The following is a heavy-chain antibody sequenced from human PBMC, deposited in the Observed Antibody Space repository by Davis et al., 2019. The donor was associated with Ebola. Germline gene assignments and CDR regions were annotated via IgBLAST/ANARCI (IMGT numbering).Heavy chain of an antibody. CDR1: GFSLTTNS. V-gene: IGHV3-30*04. D-gene: IGHD5-24*01. Sequence: PGGSLRLSCAVSGFSLTTNSVHWVRQAPGRGLEWLAIIERGGPNEYYGDSVKGRFTMSTDSSKNTVYLHMNSLRIEDTAVYYCARDGMAATPFSFDSWGQGTLVTVSS. J-gene: IGHJ4*02. CDR2: IERGGPNE. CDR3: ARDGMAATPFSFDS.